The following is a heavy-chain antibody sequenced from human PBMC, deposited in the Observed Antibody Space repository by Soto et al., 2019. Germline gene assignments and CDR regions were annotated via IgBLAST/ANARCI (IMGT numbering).Heavy chain of an antibody. CDR1: GFTFSDYY. J-gene: IGHJ3*02. CDR2: ISTTDSTI. Sequence: QVQLVESGGGLVKPGGSLRLSCAASGFTFSDYYMSWIRQAPGKGLEWLSYISTTDSTIYYADSVRGRFTISRDSAKNSLYLQMNSLRGGDTAVYYCARGTVVRIATSAFDIWGQGTMVTVSS. D-gene: IGHD2-21*01. CDR3: ARGTVVRIATSAFDI. V-gene: IGHV3-11*01.